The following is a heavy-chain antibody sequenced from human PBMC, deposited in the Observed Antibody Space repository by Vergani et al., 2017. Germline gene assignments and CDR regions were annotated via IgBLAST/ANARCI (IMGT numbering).Heavy chain of an antibody. J-gene: IGHJ6*03. D-gene: IGHD1-1*01. CDR1: GYTFTSYG. CDR2: ISAYNGNT. V-gene: IGHV1-18*01. CDR3: ARLESRVSRYYYYMDV. Sequence: QVQLVQSGAEVKKPGASVKVSCKASGYTFTSYGISWVRQAPGQGLEWMGWISAYNGNTNYAQKLQGRVTMTTDTSTSTGYMELRSLRSDDTAVYYCARLESRVSRYYYYMDVWGKGTTVTVSS.